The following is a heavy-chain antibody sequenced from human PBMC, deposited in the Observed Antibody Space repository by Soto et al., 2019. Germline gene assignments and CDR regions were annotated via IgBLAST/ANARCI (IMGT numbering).Heavy chain of an antibody. CDR3: AIVGGYYPSSGYFFYGVDV. CDR1: GDSIYKNVYY. Sequence: PSETLSLTCTVSGDSIYKNVYYWGWIRQSPGKGLEWIGSIYFSGTTYYNPSLESRVTMSVDTSQNQFSLRLSSVTAADTAVYYCAIVGGYYPSSGYFFYGVDVWGQGTTVTVSS. D-gene: IGHD3-22*01. V-gene: IGHV4-39*01. CDR2: IYFSGTT. J-gene: IGHJ6*02.